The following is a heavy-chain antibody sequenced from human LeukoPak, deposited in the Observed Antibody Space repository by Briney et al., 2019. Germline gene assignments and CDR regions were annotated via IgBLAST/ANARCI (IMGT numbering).Heavy chain of an antibody. D-gene: IGHD3-10*01. CDR3: ARDTERGYFDY. V-gene: IGHV4-39*07. CDR1: GGSISSSSYY. J-gene: IGHJ4*02. Sequence: SETLSLTCTVSGGSISSSSYYWGWIRQPPGKGLEWIGSIYYSGSTYYNPSLKSRVTISVDTSKNQFSLKLSSVTAADTAVYYCARDTERGYFDYWGQRTLVTVSS. CDR2: IYYSGST.